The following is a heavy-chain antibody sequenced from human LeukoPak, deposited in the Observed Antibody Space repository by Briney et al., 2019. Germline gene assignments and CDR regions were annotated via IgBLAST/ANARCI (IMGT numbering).Heavy chain of an antibody. CDR2: IKQDGSEK. CDR3: ASSGY. Sequence: GGSLRLSCAASEFTFSSYSMNWVRQAPGKGLEWVANIKQDGSEKYYVDSVKGRFTISRDNAKNSLYLQMNSLRAEDAAVYYCASSGYWGQETLVTVSS. CDR1: EFTFSSYS. V-gene: IGHV3-7*01. J-gene: IGHJ4*02.